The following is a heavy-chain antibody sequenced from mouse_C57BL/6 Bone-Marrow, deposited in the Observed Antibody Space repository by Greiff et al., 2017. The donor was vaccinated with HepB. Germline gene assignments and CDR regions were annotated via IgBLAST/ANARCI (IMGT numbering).Heavy chain of an antibody. V-gene: IGHV3-6*01. J-gene: IGHJ4*01. D-gene: IGHD2-2*01. Sequence: ESGPGLVKPSQSLSLTCSVTGYSITSGYYWNWIRQFPGNKLEWMGYISYDGSNNYNPSLKNRISITRDTSKNQFFLKLNSVTTEDTATYYCASYGYDRVYYAMDYWGQGTSVTVSS. CDR2: ISYDGSN. CDR1: GYSITSGYY. CDR3: ASYGYDRVYYAMDY.